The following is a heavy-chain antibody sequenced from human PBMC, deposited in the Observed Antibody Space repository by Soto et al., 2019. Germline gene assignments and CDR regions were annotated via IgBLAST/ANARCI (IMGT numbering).Heavy chain of an antibody. CDR1: GYTFTSYG. J-gene: IGHJ6*02. D-gene: IGHD6-13*01. V-gene: IGHV1-18*01. CDR2: ISAYNGNT. CDR3: ARSWYSSSCYSGAHYYYFGMDV. Sequence: ASVKVSCKASGYTFTSYGISWVRQAPGQGLEWMGWISAYNGNTNYAQKLQGRVTMTTDTSTSTAYMELRSLRSDDTAVYYCARSWYSSSCYSGAHYYYFGMDVWGQGTTVTVSS.